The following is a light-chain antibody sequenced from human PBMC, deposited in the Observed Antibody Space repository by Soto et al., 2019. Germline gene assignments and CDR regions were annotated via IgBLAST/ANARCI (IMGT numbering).Light chain of an antibody. CDR1: SSDVGGYNY. J-gene: IGLJ3*02. Sequence: QSALTQPPSASGSPGQSVAISCTGTSSDVGGYNYVSWYQQYPGKAPKLMIYEVTKRPSGVPDRFSGSKSGNTASLTVSGLQAEDEAEYYCSSYAGTFGVFGGGTKLTVL. CDR2: EVT. CDR3: SSYAGTFGV. V-gene: IGLV2-8*01.